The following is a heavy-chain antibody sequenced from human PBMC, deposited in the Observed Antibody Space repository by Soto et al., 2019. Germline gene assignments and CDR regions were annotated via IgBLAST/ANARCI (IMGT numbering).Heavy chain of an antibody. D-gene: IGHD3-3*01. V-gene: IGHV4-30-2*01. J-gene: IGHJ5*02. CDR3: ARGPASNYDFWSGYYYAWFDP. Sequence: QLQLQESGSGLVKPSQTLSLTCAVSGGSISSGGYSWSWIRQPPGKGLEWIGYIYHSGSTYYNPSLKSRVTISVDRSKNQFSLKLSSVTAADTAVYYCARGPASNYDFWSGYYYAWFDPWGQGTLVTVSS. CDR1: GGSISSGGYS. CDR2: IYHSGST.